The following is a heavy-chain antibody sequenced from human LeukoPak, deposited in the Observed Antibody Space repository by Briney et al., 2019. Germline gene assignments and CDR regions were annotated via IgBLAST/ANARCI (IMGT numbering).Heavy chain of an antibody. CDR2: INPNSGGT. CDR3: ARVVLSSGWYAAAGGADNWFDP. CDR1: GYTFTGYY. Sequence: GASVKVSCKASGYTFTGYYIHWVRQAPGQGLEWMGWINPNSGGTNYAQKFQGRVTMTRDTSISTAYMELSSLRSDDTAVYYCARVVLSSGWYAAAGGADNWFDPWGQGTLVTVSS. V-gene: IGHV1-2*02. J-gene: IGHJ5*02. D-gene: IGHD6-19*01.